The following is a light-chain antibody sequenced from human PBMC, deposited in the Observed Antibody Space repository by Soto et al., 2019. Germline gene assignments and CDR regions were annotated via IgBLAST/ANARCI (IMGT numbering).Light chain of an antibody. Sequence: QSALTRPASVSGSPGQSIAISCTGTSGDVGGYDYVSWYQQHPDKAPKLMIHEVTKRPPWVSSRFSGSKSGNTASLTVSGLQPEDEADYYCSSHTSGSTRVFGSGTKVTVL. CDR3: SSHTSGSTRV. CDR2: EVT. J-gene: IGLJ1*01. CDR1: SGDVGGYDY. V-gene: IGLV2-14*01.